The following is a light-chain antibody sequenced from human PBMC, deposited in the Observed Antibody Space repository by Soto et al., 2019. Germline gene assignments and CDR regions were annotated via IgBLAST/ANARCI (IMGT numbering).Light chain of an antibody. Sequence: QSVLTQPPSVSAAPGRTVTISCSGSSSNIGNSFVSWYQQLPGTAPRLLIYDNNERPSGIPDRFSGSKSGTSASLVITGLRPEDEADYYCVAWDDNLSSRVFGGGTKVTVL. V-gene: IGLV1-51*01. CDR2: DNN. CDR3: VAWDDNLSSRV. J-gene: IGLJ3*02. CDR1: SSNIGNSF.